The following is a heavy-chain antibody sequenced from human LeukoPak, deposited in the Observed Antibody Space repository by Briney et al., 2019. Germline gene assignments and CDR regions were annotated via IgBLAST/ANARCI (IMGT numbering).Heavy chain of an antibody. CDR3: AKDIAGPYYYGSGSPPCAFDP. CDR2: IYASGST. D-gene: IGHD3-10*01. J-gene: IGHJ5*02. Sequence: SETLSLTYTVSGGFISSYYWSWIRQPAGKGLEWIGRIYASGSTNYNPSLKSRVTMSVDTSKNQFSLKLSSVTAADTAVYYCAKDIAGPYYYGSGSPPCAFDPWGQGTLVTVSS. V-gene: IGHV4-4*07. CDR1: GGFISSYY.